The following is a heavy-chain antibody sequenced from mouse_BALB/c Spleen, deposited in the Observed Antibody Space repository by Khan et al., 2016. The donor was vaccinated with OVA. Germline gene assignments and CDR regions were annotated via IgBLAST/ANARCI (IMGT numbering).Heavy chain of an antibody. CDR2: IWAGGST. CDR1: GFSLTRHG. V-gene: IGHV2-9*02. J-gene: IGHJ2*01. Sequence: QVQLKESGPGLVAPSQSLSITCTVSGFSLTRHGIHWVRQPPGKGLEWLGIIWAGGSTNYNSAHMSRLSIIKESSKSQVCLKINSQQTDYTAIYYSSRNREPDYFDYWGQGTTLTVSS. CDR3: SRNREPDYFDY.